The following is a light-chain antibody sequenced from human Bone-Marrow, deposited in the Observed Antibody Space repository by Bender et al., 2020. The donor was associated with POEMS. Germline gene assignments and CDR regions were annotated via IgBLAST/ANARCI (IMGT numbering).Light chain of an antibody. J-gene: IGLJ3*02. CDR3: GSYAGSNIWV. V-gene: IGLV1-40*01. Sequence: QSVLTQPPSVSGAPGQRVTISCTGSSSNFGAGYDVHWYQQLPGTAPKLLIYANNNRPSGVPDRFSGSRSGTSASLAITGLQADDEADYYCGSYAGSNIWVFGGGTKLTVL. CDR1: SSNFGAGYD. CDR2: ANN.